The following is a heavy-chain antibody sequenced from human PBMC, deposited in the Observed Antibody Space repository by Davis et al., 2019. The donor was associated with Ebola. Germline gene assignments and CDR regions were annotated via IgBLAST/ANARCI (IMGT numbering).Heavy chain of an antibody. D-gene: IGHD6-6*01. J-gene: IGHJ6*02. CDR1: GFTVSSNY. CDR3: ARSSIAARPGYYYGMDV. V-gene: IGHV3-21*01. CDR2: ISSSSSYI. Sequence: GGSLRLSCAVSGFTVSSNYMSWVRQAPGKGLEWVSSISSSSSYIYYADSVKGRFTISRDNAKNSLYLQMNSLRAEDTAVYYCARSSIAARPGYYYGMDVWGQGTTVTVSS.